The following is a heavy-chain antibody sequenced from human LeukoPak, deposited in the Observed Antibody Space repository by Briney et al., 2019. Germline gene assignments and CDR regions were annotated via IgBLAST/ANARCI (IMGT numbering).Heavy chain of an antibody. Sequence: SETLSLTCAVYGGSFSGYYWSWIRQPPGKRLEWIAEINHSGSTNYNPSLKSRVTISVDTSKNQFSVKLSSVTAADTAVYYCARGRLCSSTSCYDVYYFYYYMDVWGKGTTVTVSS. J-gene: IGHJ6*03. CDR3: ARGRLCSSTSCYDVYYFYYYMDV. CDR2: INHSGST. V-gene: IGHV4-34*01. CDR1: GGSFSGYY. D-gene: IGHD2-2*01.